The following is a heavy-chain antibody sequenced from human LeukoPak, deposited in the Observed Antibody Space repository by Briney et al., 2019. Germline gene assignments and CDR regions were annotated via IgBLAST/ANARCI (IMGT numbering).Heavy chain of an antibody. CDR3: AKDGDYYGSGTHGDY. CDR2: IGYDGSNK. J-gene: IGHJ4*02. D-gene: IGHD3-10*01. CDR1: GFTFSSYG. V-gene: IGHV3-33*06. Sequence: GGSLRLSCAASGFTFSSYGMHWVRQAPGKGLEWVAVIGYDGSNKYYADSVKGRFTISRDNSKNTLYLQMNSLRAEDTAVYYCAKDGDYYGSGTHGDYWGQGTLVTVSS.